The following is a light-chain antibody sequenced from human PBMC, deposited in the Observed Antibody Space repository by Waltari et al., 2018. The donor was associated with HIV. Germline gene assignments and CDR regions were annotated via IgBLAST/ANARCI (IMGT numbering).Light chain of an antibody. Sequence: ENVLTQSPGTLSLSPGERATLSCRASQCVIRIYFAWYQQNPGQPPRLLIYGASTRATGIPDRFSGSGSGTDFTLTISRVEPEDSAVYYCQQYVSSPTFGQGTKVEIK. CDR1: QCVIRIY. J-gene: IGKJ1*01. CDR2: GAS. CDR3: QQYVSSPT. V-gene: IGKV3-20*01.